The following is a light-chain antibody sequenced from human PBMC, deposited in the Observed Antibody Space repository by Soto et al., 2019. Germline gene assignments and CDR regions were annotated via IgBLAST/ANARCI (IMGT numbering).Light chain of an antibody. J-gene: IGKJ1*01. CDR1: QSVSSN. CDR3: QQYNNSPPWT. CDR2: GAS. Sequence: EIVMTQSPATLSVSPGERATLSCRASQSVSSNLAWYQQKPGQAPRLLIYGASTRATGIPARFSGSGSGTEFTLTISSLPSEDFAVYYCQQYNNSPPWTFGQGTKVEIK. V-gene: IGKV3-15*01.